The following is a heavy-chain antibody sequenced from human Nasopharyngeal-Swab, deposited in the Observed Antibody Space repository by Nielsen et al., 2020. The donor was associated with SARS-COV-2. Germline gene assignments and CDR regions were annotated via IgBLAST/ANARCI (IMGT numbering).Heavy chain of an antibody. Sequence: SETLSLTCAVYGGSFSGYYWSWIRQPPGKGLEWIGEINHSGSTNYNPSLKSRVTTSVDTSKNQFSLKLSSVTAADTAVYYCARGASIAVAGILLPDYYCYMDIWGKGTTVTVSS. J-gene: IGHJ6*03. D-gene: IGHD6-19*01. CDR3: ARGASIAVAGILLPDYYCYMDI. CDR1: GGSFSGYY. V-gene: IGHV4-34*01. CDR2: INHSGST.